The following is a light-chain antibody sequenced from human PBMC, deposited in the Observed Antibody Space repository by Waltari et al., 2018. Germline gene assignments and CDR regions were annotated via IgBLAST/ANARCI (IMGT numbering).Light chain of an antibody. CDR3: GTWDSSLSGVV. CDR2: DNL. J-gene: IGLJ2*01. Sequence: QAVLTQPASVSAAPGPRVIFSCSGSDSTIGTPYVSWYQQLPGPAPKLLIYDNLKRPPGIPDRFSGSKSGTSATLAITGLQTGDEADYYCGTWDSSLSGVVFGGGTKLTVL. CDR1: DSTIGTPY. V-gene: IGLV1-51*01.